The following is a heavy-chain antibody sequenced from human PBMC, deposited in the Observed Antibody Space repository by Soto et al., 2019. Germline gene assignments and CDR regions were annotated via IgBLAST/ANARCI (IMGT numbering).Heavy chain of an antibody. CDR1: GFTFSSYG. V-gene: IGHV3-33*01. Sequence: GGSLRLSCAASGFTFSSYGMHWVSKAPGKGLEWVAVIWYDGSNKYYADSVKGRFTISRDNSKNTLYLQMNSLRPEDTAVYYCARDSTLSHTEAFDIWGQGTMVTVSS. CDR3: ARDSTLSHTEAFDI. CDR2: IWYDGSNK. J-gene: IGHJ3*02.